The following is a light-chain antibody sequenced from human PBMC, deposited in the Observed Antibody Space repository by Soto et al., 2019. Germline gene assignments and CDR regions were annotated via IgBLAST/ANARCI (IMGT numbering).Light chain of an antibody. V-gene: IGKV1-39*01. CDR3: QQRYSSPPA. Sequence: IQTTQSPSSLSESVGDRVTITCRPIQGISTYLNWYQKKAGKDPKILIYSASSLQSGVPSRFSGSGSGTDFTLTISSLHTEDCATYECQQRYSSPPAFGQGTRGEIK. CDR2: SAS. J-gene: IGKJ1*01. CDR1: QGISTY.